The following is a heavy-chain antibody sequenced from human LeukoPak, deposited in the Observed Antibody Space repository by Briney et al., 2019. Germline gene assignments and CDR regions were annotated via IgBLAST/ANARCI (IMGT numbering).Heavy chain of an antibody. D-gene: IGHD5-24*01. CDR3: ATHVGGYNYFDY. V-gene: IGHV4-59*08. J-gene: IGHJ4*02. CDR1: GGSIRSYY. Sequence: SETLSLTCTVSGGSIRSYYRSWIRRSPGKGLEWIGYIYYSGSTNYNPSLKRRVTISVDTYNKQFSLMLSSVTAADTTVYYYATHVGGYNYFDYWGQGTLVTVSS. CDR2: IYYSGST.